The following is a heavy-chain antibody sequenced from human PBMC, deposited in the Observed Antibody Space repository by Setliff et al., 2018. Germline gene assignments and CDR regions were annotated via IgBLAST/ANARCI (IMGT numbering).Heavy chain of an antibody. CDR3: ARDGVFYAMDF. D-gene: IGHD3-10*01. V-gene: IGHV3-48*03. CDR2: ISGDGNTV. CDR1: GFTFSSYE. Sequence: PGGSLRLSCAASGFTFSSYEMIWVRQAPGKGLEWLSKISGDGNTVYYADSVRGRFTISRDNAKNSLYLQMNSLRAEDSAVYYCARDGVFYAMDFWGQGTTVTVSS. J-gene: IGHJ6*02.